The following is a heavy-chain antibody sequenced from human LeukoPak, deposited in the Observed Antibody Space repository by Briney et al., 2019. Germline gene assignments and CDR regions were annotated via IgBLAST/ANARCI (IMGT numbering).Heavy chain of an antibody. Sequence: SETLSLTCTVSGGSISSYYWSWIRQPPGKGLEWIGYIYYSGSTNYSPSLKSRVTISVDTSKNQFFLRLSSVTAADTAVYFCARSSGYSGGWYGDYWGQGALVTVSS. J-gene: IGHJ4*02. CDR3: ARSSGYSGGWYGDY. CDR2: IYYSGST. V-gene: IGHV4-59*08. D-gene: IGHD6-19*01. CDR1: GGSISSYY.